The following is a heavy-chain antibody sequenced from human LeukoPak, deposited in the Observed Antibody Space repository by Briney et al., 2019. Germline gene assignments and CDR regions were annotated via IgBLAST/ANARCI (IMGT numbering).Heavy chain of an antibody. Sequence: TGGSLRLSCAASGFTFSSYSMNWVRQAPGKGLEWVSSISSSSSYIYYADSVKGRFTISRDNAKNSLYLQMNSLRAEDTAVYYCARDHRGSGSRYYYYYMDVWGKGTTVTISS. CDR1: GFTFSSYS. CDR3: ARDHRGSGSRYYYYYMDV. CDR2: ISSSSSYI. V-gene: IGHV3-21*01. D-gene: IGHD3-10*01. J-gene: IGHJ6*03.